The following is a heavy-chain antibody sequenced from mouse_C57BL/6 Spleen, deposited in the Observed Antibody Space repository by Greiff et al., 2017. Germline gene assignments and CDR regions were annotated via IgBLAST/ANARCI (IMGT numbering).Heavy chain of an antibody. CDR3: ARRGGDWYFDV. J-gene: IGHJ1*03. V-gene: IGHV1-80*01. Sequence: QVQLKQSGAELVKPGASVKISCKASGYAFRSYWMNWVKQRPGKGLEWIGQIYPGVGDTNYNGKFKGKATLTADKSSSTAYMQLSSLTSEDSAVYFCARRGGDWYFDVWGTGTTVTVSS. CDR2: IYPGVGDT. CDR1: GYAFRSYW.